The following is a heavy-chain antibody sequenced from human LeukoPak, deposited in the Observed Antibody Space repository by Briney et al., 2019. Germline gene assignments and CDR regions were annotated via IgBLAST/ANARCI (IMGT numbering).Heavy chain of an antibody. J-gene: IGHJ4*02. D-gene: IGHD6-19*01. CDR3: ARGKIAVAEDY. V-gene: IGHV4-34*01. Sequence: SETLSLTCAVYGGSFSGYYWSWLRQPPGKGLEWIGEINHSGSTNYNPSLKSRVTISVDTSKNQFSLKLSSVTAADTAVYYCARGKIAVAEDYWGQGTLVTVSS. CDR1: GGSFSGYY. CDR2: INHSGST.